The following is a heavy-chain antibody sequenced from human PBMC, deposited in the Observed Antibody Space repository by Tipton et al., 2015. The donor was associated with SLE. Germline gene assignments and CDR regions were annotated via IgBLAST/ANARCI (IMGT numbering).Heavy chain of an antibody. CDR2: IYSSGSA. CDR3: ARLREELRWDSGSERPIAVDS. J-gene: IGHJ4*02. CDR1: GGSINTGFYY. Sequence: TLSLTCTVSGGSINTGFYYWSWIRQPPGKGLEWIGSIYSSGSAYYSPSLRSRVTVSVDRSKNQFSLKLSSVTAADTAVYYCARLREELRWDSGSERPIAVDSWGQGTLVTVSS. V-gene: IGHV4-39*07. D-gene: IGHD5-12*01.